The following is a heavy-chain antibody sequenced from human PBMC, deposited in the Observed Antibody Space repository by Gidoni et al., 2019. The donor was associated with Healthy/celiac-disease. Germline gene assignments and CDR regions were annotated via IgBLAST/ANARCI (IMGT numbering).Heavy chain of an antibody. D-gene: IGHD2-15*01. CDR1: GFTFSSYA. J-gene: IGHJ4*02. CDR3: AKCTFVVAAPFDY. V-gene: IGHV3-23*01. CDR2: ISGSGGNT. Sequence: EVQLLESGGGLVQPGGSLRLSCAASGFTFSSYAMSWVRQAPGKGLEWVSAISGSGGNTYYADSVKGRFTISRDNSKNTLYLQMNSLRAEDTSVYYCAKCTFVVAAPFDYWGQGTLVTVSS.